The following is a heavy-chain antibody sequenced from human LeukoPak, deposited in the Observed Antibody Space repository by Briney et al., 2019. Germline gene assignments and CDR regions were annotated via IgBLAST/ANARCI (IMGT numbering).Heavy chain of an antibody. V-gene: IGHV3-21*01. CDR3: ARIRAGIAAAGADY. CDR1: GFTFSSYS. Sequence: PGGSLRLSCAASGFTFSSYSMNWVRQAPGKGLEWVSSISSSSSYIYYADSVKGRFTISRDNAKNSLYLQMNSLRAEDTAVYYCARIRAGIAAAGADYWGQGTLVTVSS. D-gene: IGHD6-13*01. J-gene: IGHJ4*02. CDR2: ISSSSSYI.